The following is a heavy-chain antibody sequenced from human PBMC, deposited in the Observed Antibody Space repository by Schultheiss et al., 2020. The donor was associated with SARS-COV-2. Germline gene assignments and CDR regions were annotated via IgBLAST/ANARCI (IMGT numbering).Heavy chain of an antibody. V-gene: IGHV4-34*01. CDR2: INHSGST. J-gene: IGHJ5*02. D-gene: IGHD3-3*01. CDR1: GFTFSSYS. CDR3: ARVPYYAPLGWFDP. Sequence: ESLKISCAASGFTFSSYSMNWVRQAPGKGLEWIGEINHSGSTNYNPSLKSRVTISVDTSKNQFSLKLSSVTAADTAVYYCARVPYYAPLGWFDPWGQGTLVTVSS.